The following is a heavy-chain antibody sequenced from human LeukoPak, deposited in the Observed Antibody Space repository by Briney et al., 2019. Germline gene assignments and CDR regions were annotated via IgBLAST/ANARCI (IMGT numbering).Heavy chain of an antibody. V-gene: IGHV4-34*01. J-gene: IGHJ5*02. CDR1: GGSFSGYY. CDR2: INHSGST. CDR3: ARRGRYSSSWNWFDP. Sequence: SETLSLTCAVYGGSFSGYYWGWIRQPPGKGLEWIGEINHSGSTNYNPSLKSRVTISVDTSKNQFSLKLSSVTAADTAVYYCARRGRYSSSWNWFDPWGQGTLVTVSS. D-gene: IGHD6-13*01.